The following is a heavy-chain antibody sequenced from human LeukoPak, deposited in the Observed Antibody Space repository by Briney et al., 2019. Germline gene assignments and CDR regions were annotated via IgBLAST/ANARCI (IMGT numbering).Heavy chain of an antibody. CDR2: ISSSGYTM. D-gene: IGHD3-10*01. Sequence: GGSLRLSCTASGFTFSGAWMTWVRQAPGKGLEWVSNISSSGYTMDYADSVKGRFTISRDNAKNSLSLQMNSLTAEDTGIYNCARGVEDSGSYFNYWGQGTLVTVSS. J-gene: IGHJ4*02. CDR3: ARGVEDSGSYFNY. CDR1: GFTFSGAW. V-gene: IGHV3-48*04.